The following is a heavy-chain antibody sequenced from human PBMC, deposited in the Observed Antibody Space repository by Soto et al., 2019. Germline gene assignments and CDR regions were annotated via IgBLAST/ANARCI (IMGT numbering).Heavy chain of an antibody. J-gene: IGHJ4*02. CDR3: AKVPLGSGYDLEY. V-gene: IGHV3-23*01. Sequence: EVQLLDSGGGLVQPGGSLRLSCAASGFTFSNYVMNWVRQAPGKGLDWVSAISASGGSTYYADSVKGPFTISRDNSKNTLYLQMSSLRAEDTAVYYCAKVPLGSGYDLEYWGQGTLVTVSS. CDR2: ISASGGST. CDR1: GFTFSNYV. D-gene: IGHD5-12*01.